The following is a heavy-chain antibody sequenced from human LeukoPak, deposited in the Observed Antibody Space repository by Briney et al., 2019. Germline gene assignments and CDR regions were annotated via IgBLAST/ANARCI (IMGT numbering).Heavy chain of an antibody. CDR1: GGSISSSSYY. V-gene: IGHV4-39*01. CDR2: IYYSGST. D-gene: IGHD2-21*02. CDR3: ARHAYCGGDCKESLPEYFQH. Sequence: SETLSLTCTVSGGSISSSSYYWGWIRQPPGNGLEWIVRIYYSGSTYYNPSLKSRVTISVDTSKNQFSLKLSSVTAADTAVYYCARHAYCGGDCKESLPEYFQHWGQGTLVTVSS. J-gene: IGHJ1*01.